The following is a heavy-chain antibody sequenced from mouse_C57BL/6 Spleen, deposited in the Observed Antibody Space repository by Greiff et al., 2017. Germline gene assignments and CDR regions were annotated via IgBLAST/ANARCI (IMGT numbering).Heavy chain of an antibody. Sequence: EVQLQQSGPELVKPGASVKIPCKASGYTFTDYNMDWVKQSHGKSLEWIGDINPNNGGTIYNQKFKGKATLTVDKSSSTAYMELRSLTSADTAVYYCSRFITAVVEYFDVWGTGTPVTVSS. D-gene: IGHD1-1*01. CDR2: INPNNGGT. V-gene: IGHV1-18*01. CDR1: GYTFTDYN. CDR3: SRFITAVVEYFDV. J-gene: IGHJ1*03.